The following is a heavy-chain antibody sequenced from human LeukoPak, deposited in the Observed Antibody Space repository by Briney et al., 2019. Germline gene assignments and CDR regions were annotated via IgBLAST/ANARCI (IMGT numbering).Heavy chain of an antibody. V-gene: IGHV4-39*07. CDR3: ARVLTMIVVVYSD. D-gene: IGHD3-22*01. Sequence: PSETLSLTYTVSGGSISSSSYYWGWIRQPPGKGLEWIGSIYYSGSTYYNPSLKSRVTISVDTSKNQFSLKLSSVTAADTAVYYCARVLTMIVVVYSDWGQGTLVTVSS. J-gene: IGHJ4*02. CDR2: IYYSGST. CDR1: GGSISSSSYY.